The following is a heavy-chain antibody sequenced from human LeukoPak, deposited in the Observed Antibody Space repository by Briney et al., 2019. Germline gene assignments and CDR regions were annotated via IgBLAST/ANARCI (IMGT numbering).Heavy chain of an antibody. V-gene: IGHV3-11*04. CDR1: GFTFSNAW. J-gene: IGHJ4*02. D-gene: IGHD5-12*01. CDR3: ARRRGLSGYATDF. Sequence: GGSLRLSCAASGFTFSNAWMSWVRQAPGKGLEWLSHISSSGTTIHYADSVKGRFTMSRDNARNSLHLQMSSLRVEDTAVYYCARRRGLSGYATDFWGQGTLVTVSS. CDR2: ISSSGTTI.